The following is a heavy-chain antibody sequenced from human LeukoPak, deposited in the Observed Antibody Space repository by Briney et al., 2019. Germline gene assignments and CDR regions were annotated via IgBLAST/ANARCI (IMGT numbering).Heavy chain of an antibody. V-gene: IGHV3-48*04. CDR3: ARDPGYDSSFTHYYYYGMDV. D-gene: IGHD3-22*01. CDR2: ISNSSSTI. CDR1: GFTFSSYS. Sequence: PGGSLRLSCAASGFTFSSYSMNWVRQAPGKGLEWVSYISNSSSTIYYADSVKGRFTISRDNAKNSLYLQMNSLRAEDTAVYYCARDPGYDSSFTHYYYYGMDVWGQGTTVTVSS. J-gene: IGHJ6*02.